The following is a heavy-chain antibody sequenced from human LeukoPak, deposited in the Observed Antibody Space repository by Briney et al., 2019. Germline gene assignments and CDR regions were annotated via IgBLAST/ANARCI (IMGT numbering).Heavy chain of an antibody. Sequence: ASVKVSCKASRYTFTSYDINWVRQATGQGLEWMGWMNPNSGNTGYAQKFQGRVTITRNTSISTAYMELSSLRSEDTAVYYCARVPPRVRAARPGYYYYYMDVWGKGTTVTVSS. J-gene: IGHJ6*03. CDR3: ARVPPRVRAARPGYYYYYMDV. V-gene: IGHV1-8*03. CDR1: RYTFTSYD. CDR2: MNPNSGNT. D-gene: IGHD6-6*01.